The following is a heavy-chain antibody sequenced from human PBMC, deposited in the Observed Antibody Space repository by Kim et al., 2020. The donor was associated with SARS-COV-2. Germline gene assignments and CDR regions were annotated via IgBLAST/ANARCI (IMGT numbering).Heavy chain of an antibody. Sequence: ASVKVSCKSSGYTFTSYGISWVRQAPGQGLEWMGWISAYNGNTNYAQKLQGRVTMTTDTSTSTAYMELRSLRSDDTAVYYCARDRRSGSYFGYWGQGTLVTVSS. CDR1: GYTFTSYG. J-gene: IGHJ4*02. CDR2: ISAYNGNT. CDR3: ARDRRSGSYFGY. V-gene: IGHV1-18*01. D-gene: IGHD1-26*01.